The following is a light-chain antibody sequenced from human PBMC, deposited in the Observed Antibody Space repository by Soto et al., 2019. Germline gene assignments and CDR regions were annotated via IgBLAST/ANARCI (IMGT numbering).Light chain of an antibody. V-gene: IGLV2-11*01. J-gene: IGLJ1*01. CDR3: CSYAGTYTYV. CDR2: DVS. Sequence: QSVLTQPRSVSGSPGQSVTISCTGTSSDIGGYTFVSWYQQHPGKVPKLMIYDVSERPSGVPDRFSGSKSGNTASLTISGLQAEDEADYYCCSYAGTYTYVFGTGTKLTVL. CDR1: SSDIGGYTF.